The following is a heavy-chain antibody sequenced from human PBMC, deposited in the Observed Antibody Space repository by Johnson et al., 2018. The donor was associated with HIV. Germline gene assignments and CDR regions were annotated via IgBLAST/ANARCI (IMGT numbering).Heavy chain of an antibody. V-gene: IGHV3-66*01. Sequence: VQLVESGGGLVQPGGSLRLSCAASGFTVSSNYMSWVRQAPGKGLEWVSVIYSGGSPYYADSVKGRCTISRDNAKNSLYLQMNSLRAEDTAVYYCARDQTIQLWSDAFDIWGQGTMVTVSS. J-gene: IGHJ3*02. CDR3: ARDQTIQLWSDAFDI. CDR1: GFTVSSNY. D-gene: IGHD5-18*01. CDR2: IYSGGSP.